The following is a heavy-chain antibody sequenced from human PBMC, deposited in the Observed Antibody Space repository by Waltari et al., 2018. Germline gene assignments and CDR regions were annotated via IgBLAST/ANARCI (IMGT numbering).Heavy chain of an antibody. CDR3: ARAPRARWLQFPGYFDY. CDR2: IYYSGST. V-gene: IGHV4-59*01. Sequence: QVQLQESGPGLVKPSETLSLTCTVSGGSISSYYWSWIRQPPGKGLEWIGYIYYSGSTNYNPSLKSRVTISVDTSKNQFSLKLSSVTAADTAVYYCARAPRARWLQFPGYFDYWGQGTLVTVSS. D-gene: IGHD5-12*01. J-gene: IGHJ4*02. CDR1: GGSISSYY.